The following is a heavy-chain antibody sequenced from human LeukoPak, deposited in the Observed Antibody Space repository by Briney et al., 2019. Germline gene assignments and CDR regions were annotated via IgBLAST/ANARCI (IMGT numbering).Heavy chain of an antibody. Sequence: SETLSLTCTVSGGSISSYYWSWIRQPPGKGLEWIGYIYYSGSTNYNPSLQSRVTISLDTSKNQFSLKLSSVTAADTAVYYCARVTSSSLRFDYWGQGTLVTVSS. V-gene: IGHV4-59*01. CDR2: IYYSGST. D-gene: IGHD6-6*01. CDR1: GGSISSYY. CDR3: ARVTSSSLRFDY. J-gene: IGHJ4*02.